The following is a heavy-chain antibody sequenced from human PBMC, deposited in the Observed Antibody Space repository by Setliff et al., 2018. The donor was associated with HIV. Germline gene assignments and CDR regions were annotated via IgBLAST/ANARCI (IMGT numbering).Heavy chain of an antibody. Sequence: ASVKVSCKASGYSFSTNGISWVRQAPGQGLEWKGWISAYNGNTNYAQKFQGRVTMTTDTSTSTASMELRSLTSDDTAVYYCARDPPVVVRHLFDLWGQGTLVTVSS. V-gene: IGHV1-18*01. D-gene: IGHD2-15*01. J-gene: IGHJ4*02. CDR1: GYSFSTNG. CDR3: ARDPPVVVRHLFDL. CDR2: ISAYNGNT.